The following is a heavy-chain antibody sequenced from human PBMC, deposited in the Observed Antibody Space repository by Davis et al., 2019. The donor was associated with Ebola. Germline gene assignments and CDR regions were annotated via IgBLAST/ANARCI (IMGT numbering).Heavy chain of an antibody. CDR2: IYYSGTT. Sequence: MPGGSLRLSCTVSGGSFSTYYWSWVRQPPGKGLEWVGHIYYSGTTHYNPSLRGRVTISVDTSKKHFSLKLGSVTAADTAVYYCARGSQWLGPDYWGQGTLVTVSS. CDR1: GGSFSTYY. V-gene: IGHV4-59*01. J-gene: IGHJ4*02. D-gene: IGHD6-19*01. CDR3: ARGSQWLGPDY.